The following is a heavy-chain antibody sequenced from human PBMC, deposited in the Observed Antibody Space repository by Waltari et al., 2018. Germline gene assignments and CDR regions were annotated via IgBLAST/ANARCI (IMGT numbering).Heavy chain of an antibody. J-gene: IGHJ4*02. Sequence: QVQLVQSGAEVKKPGASVKVSCKASGYTFTSYDINWVRQATGQGLEWMGWMNRNSGNTGYAQKFQGRVTITTDESTSTAYMELSSLRSEDTAVYYCARGGDLIDYWGQGTLVTVSS. CDR2: MNRNSGNT. D-gene: IGHD2-21*01. V-gene: IGHV1-8*01. CDR3: ARGGDLIDY. CDR1: GYTFTSYD.